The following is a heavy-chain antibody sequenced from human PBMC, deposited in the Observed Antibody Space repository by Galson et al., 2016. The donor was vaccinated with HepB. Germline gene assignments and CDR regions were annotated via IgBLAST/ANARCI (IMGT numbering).Heavy chain of an antibody. J-gene: IGHJ3*02. D-gene: IGHD1-26*01. V-gene: IGHV1-18*01. Sequence: SVKVSCKASGYTFTSYGISWVRQAPGQGLEWMGWISAYNGNTNYAQKFQGRVTMTTDTSTNTAYMELRSLRSDDTAVYYCARAGATVGAWNAFDIWGQGTMVTVSS. CDR3: ARAGATVGAWNAFDI. CDR2: ISAYNGNT. CDR1: GYTFTSYG.